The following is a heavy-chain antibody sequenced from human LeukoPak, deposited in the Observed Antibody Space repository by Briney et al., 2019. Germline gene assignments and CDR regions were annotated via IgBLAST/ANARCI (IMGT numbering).Heavy chain of an antibody. CDR1: GVSVSSDGYY. Sequence: SETLSLTCTVSGVSVSSDGYYWSWIRQPPGKGLEWIGYIYHSGSTNYNPSLKSRVTISVDTSKNQFSLKLSSVTAADTAVYYCARTRIPVAGTRIDYWGQGTLATVSS. J-gene: IGHJ4*02. D-gene: IGHD6-19*01. V-gene: IGHV4-61*08. CDR3: ARTRIPVAGTRIDY. CDR2: IYHSGST.